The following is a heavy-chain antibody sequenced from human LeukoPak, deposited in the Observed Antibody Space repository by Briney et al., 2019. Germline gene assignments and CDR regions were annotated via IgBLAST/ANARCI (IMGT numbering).Heavy chain of an antibody. Sequence: GGSLRLSCAASGFTFNDYGMSWVRQAPGKGLEWVSGINWNGGRTGYADSMKGRFIISRDNAKNSLYLRVNSLRAEDTALYYCARNFGGGDSSGPYYWGQGTLVTVSS. D-gene: IGHD3-22*01. CDR2: INWNGGRT. CDR3: ARNFGGGDSSGPYY. J-gene: IGHJ4*02. V-gene: IGHV3-20*04. CDR1: GFTFNDYG.